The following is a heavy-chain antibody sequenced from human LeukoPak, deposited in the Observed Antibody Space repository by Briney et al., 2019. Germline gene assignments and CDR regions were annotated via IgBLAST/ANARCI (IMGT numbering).Heavy chain of an antibody. CDR3: AKDGLYYDGSEHVYYFDS. V-gene: IGHV3-23*01. J-gene: IGHJ4*02. D-gene: IGHD3-22*01. CDR2: IIYSGGAT. Sequence: PGGSLRLSCAASGFTFSRSAMTWVRQGPGTGLEFVASIIYSGGATYYADSVKGRFTLSRDNSKNTLYLQMNSLRAEDTALYYCAKDGLYYDGSEHVYYFDSWGQGTLVTVSS. CDR1: GFTFSRSA.